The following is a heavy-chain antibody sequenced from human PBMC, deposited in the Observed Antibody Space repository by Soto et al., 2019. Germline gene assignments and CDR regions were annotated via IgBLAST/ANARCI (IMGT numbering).Heavy chain of an antibody. CDR3: ARRYRSSFDY. CDR2: IYYSGST. J-gene: IGHJ4*02. CDR1: GGSISSGDYY. Sequence: SETLSLTCTVSGGSISSGDYYWNWIRQPPGKGLEWIGYIYYSGSTNYNPSLKSRVTISVDTSKNQFSLKLSSVTAADTAVYYCARRYRSSFDYWGQGTLVTVSS. V-gene: IGHV4-61*08. D-gene: IGHD6-13*01.